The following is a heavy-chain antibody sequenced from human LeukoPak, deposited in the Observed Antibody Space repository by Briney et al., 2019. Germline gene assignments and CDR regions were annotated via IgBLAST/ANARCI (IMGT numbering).Heavy chain of an antibody. CDR2: ISYDGSNK. CDR3: ARDSGIAVRLFDY. J-gene: IGHJ4*02. D-gene: IGHD6-19*01. V-gene: IGHV3-30*04. Sequence: GGSLRLSCAASGFTFSSYAMHWVRQAPGKGLEWVAVISYDGSNKYYADSVKGRFTISRDNSKNTLYLQVNSLRAEDTAVYCCARDSGIAVRLFDYWGQGTLVTVSS. CDR1: GFTFSSYA.